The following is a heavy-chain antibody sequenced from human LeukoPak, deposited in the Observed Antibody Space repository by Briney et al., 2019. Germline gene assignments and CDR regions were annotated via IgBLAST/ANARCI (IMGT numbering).Heavy chain of an antibody. V-gene: IGHV3-21*01. CDR2: ISSSSSYI. D-gene: IGHD1-26*01. CDR3: ARQGIVGATQGFDY. J-gene: IGHJ4*02. CDR1: GFTFSSYG. Sequence: PGGSLRLSCAASGFTFSSYGMNWVRQAPGKGLEWVSSISSSSSYIYYADSVKGRLTISRDNAKNSLYLQMNSLRAEDTAVYYCARQGIVGATQGFDYWGQGTLVTVSS.